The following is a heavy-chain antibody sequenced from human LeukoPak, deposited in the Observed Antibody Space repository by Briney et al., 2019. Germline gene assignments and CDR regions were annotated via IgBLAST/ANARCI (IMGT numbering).Heavy chain of an antibody. D-gene: IGHD6-19*01. CDR3: ATEASSGLED. CDR1: GFTFSSYW. V-gene: IGHV3-7*01. Sequence: GESLRLSCAASGFTFSSYWMSWVRQAPGKGLEWVANIKQDGSEKYYLDSVKGRFTISRDNAENSLYLQMNSLRAEDTAVYYCATEASSGLEDWGQGILVAVSS. J-gene: IGHJ4*02. CDR2: IKQDGSEK.